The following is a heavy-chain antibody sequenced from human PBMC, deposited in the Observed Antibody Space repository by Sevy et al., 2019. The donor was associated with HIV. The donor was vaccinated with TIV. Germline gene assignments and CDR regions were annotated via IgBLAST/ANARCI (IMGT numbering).Heavy chain of an antibody. J-gene: IGHJ4*02. D-gene: IGHD1-26*01. CDR2: ISYDGSNK. CDR3: ARSSGRWGNFDY. Sequence: GGSLRLSCAASGFTFSSDAMHWVRQAPGKGLEWVAVISYDGSNKYYADSVKGRFTISRDNSKNTLYLQMNSLRAEDTAVYYCARSSGRWGNFDYWGQGTLVTVSS. V-gene: IGHV3-30-3*01. CDR1: GFTFSSDA.